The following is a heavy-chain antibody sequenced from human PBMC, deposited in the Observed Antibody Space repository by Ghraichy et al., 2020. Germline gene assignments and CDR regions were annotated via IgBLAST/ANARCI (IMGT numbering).Heavy chain of an antibody. J-gene: IGHJ3*02. CDR3: ARIYYYDSSGYLGAFDI. D-gene: IGHD3-22*01. Sequence: GGSLRLSCAASGFTFSSYWMSWVRQAPGKGLEWVANIKQDGSEKYYVDSVKGRFTISRDNAKNSLYLQMNSLRAEDTAVYYCARIYYYDSSGYLGAFDIWGQGTMVTVSS. V-gene: IGHV3-7*03. CDR1: GFTFSSYW. CDR2: IKQDGSEK.